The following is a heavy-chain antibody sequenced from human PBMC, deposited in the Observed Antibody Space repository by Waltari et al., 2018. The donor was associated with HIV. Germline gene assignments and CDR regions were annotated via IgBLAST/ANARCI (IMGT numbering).Heavy chain of an antibody. CDR3: AREYYDFWSGYYTTGLDV. J-gene: IGHJ6*02. CDR2: INQDGSQK. Sequence: AFTISSYWMTWVRQPPGKGLEWVANINQDGSQKYYVDSVKGRFNISRDNSRNSIYLQLNNLTAGDTAVYYCAREYYDFWSGYYTTGLDVWGQGTTVIVS. CDR1: AFTISSYW. D-gene: IGHD3-3*01. V-gene: IGHV3-7*03.